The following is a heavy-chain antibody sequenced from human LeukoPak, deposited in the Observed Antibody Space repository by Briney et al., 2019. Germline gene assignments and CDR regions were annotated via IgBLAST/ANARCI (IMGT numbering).Heavy chain of an antibody. CDR1: GGSISSYY. CDR2: IYYSGST. V-gene: IGHV4-59*01. D-gene: IGHD5-12*01. J-gene: IGHJ4*02. Sequence: PSETLSLTCTVSGGSISSYYWSWIRQPPGKGLEWIGYIYYSGSTNFNPSLKSRVTISVDTSKNQFSLKLSSVTAADTAVYYCARARVDIVADESQWTYYFDYWGQGTLVTVSS. CDR3: ARARVDIVADESQWTYYFDY.